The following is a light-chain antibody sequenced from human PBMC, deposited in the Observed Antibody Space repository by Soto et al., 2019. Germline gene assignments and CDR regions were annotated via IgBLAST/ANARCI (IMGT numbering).Light chain of an antibody. CDR3: SSYTTSSLYV. J-gene: IGLJ1*01. V-gene: IGLV2-14*01. Sequence: QSVLTQPASVSGSPGQSITISCSGTNSVVGGYNYVSWYQQHPGKAPKLMIYDVSYRPSGISNRFSGSKSDNTASLTISGLQAEDEADYYCSSYTTSSLYVFGTGTKVTVL. CDR1: NSVVGGYNY. CDR2: DVS.